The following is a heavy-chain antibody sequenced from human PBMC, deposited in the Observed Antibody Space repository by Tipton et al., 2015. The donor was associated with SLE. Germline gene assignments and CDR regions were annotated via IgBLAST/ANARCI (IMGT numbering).Heavy chain of an antibody. CDR3: ARQDGGFAY. CDR2: IHHTGDT. D-gene: IGHD2-15*01. Sequence: TLSLTCTVSGGSISSSTYFWDWIRQPPGKGLEWIGHIHHTGDTYYNPTLKSRVTISVDTSKNQFSLKLSSVTAADTAVYYCARQDGGFAYWGQGTLVTVSS. CDR1: GGSISSSTYF. V-gene: IGHV4-39*01. J-gene: IGHJ4*02.